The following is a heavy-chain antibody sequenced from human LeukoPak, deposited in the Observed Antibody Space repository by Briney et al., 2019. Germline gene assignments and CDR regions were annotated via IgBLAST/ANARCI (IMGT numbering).Heavy chain of an antibody. V-gene: IGHV3-23*01. CDR1: GFTFSSYA. CDR3: AIMHPYYDGNGYWVQ. J-gene: IGHJ4*02. CDR2: INTSGGST. Sequence: HPGGSLRLFCAASGFTFSSYAMSWVRQAPGKGLEWVSGINTSGGSTAYADSVKGRFTISRDNPRNTLYMQMNSLRAEDTALYYCAIMHPYYDGNGYWVQWGQGTLVTVSS. D-gene: IGHD3-22*01.